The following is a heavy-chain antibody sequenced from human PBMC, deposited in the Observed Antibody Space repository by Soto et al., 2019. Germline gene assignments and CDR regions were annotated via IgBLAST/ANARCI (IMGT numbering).Heavy chain of an antibody. CDR2: IYYSGST. D-gene: IGHD3-22*01. V-gene: IGHV4-59*12. CDR3: ARAGYYYDLIDY. Sequence: SETLSLTCTVSVGSISSYYWSWIRQPPGKGLEWIGYIYYSGSTNYNPSLKSRVTISVDTSKNQFSLKLSSVTAADTAVYYCARAGYYYDLIDYWGQGTLVTVSS. CDR1: VGSISSYY. J-gene: IGHJ4*02.